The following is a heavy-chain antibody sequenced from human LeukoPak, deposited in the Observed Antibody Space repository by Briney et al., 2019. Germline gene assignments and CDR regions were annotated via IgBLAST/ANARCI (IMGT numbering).Heavy chain of an antibody. J-gene: IGHJ5*02. CDR2: ISSSGSTI. V-gene: IGHV3-11*04. CDR3: AKDGGLPYNWFDP. Sequence: NPGGSLRLSCAASGFTFSDYYMSWIRQAPGKGLEWVSYISSSGSTIYYADSVKGRFTISRDNAKNSLYLQMNSLRAEDTAVYYCAKDGGLPYNWFDPWGQGTLVTVSS. CDR1: GFTFSDYY. D-gene: IGHD5-12*01.